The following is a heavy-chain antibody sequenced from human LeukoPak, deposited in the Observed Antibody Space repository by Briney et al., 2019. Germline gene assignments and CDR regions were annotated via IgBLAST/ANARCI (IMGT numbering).Heavy chain of an antibody. D-gene: IGHD3-22*01. V-gene: IGHV3-15*01. CDR2: IKSKTDGGTT. CDR1: GFTFSNAW. Sequence: PGGSLRLSCAASGFTFSNAWISWVRQAPGKGLEWVGRIKSKTDGGTTDYAAPVKDRFTISRDDSKNTLYLQMSSPKTEETAVYYCTTSPYDSSGHADYWGQGTLVTVSS. J-gene: IGHJ4*02. CDR3: TTSPYDSSGHADY.